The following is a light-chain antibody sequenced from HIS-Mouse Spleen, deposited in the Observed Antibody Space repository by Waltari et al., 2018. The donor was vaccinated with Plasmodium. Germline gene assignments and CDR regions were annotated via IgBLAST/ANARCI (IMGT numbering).Light chain of an antibody. V-gene: IGLV3-10*01. CDR1: ALQKHS. CDR3: YSTDSSGNHRV. Sequence: SYELTQPPSVSVSPGQTARLNCPGDALQKHSAYWYQQNSGQAPVLVIYEDSKRPSGIPERFSGSSSGTMATLTISGAQVEDEADYYCYSTDSSGNHRVFGGGTKLTVL. CDR2: EDS. J-gene: IGLJ3*02.